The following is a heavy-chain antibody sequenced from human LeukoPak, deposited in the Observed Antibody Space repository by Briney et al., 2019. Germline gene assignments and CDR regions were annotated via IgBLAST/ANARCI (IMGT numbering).Heavy chain of an antibody. V-gene: IGHV3-74*01. Sequence: PGGSLRLSCAASGFTFSRYWMHWVRQAPGQGLVWVSRISSDGSITDYADSVKGRFTISRDNAKNTLYLQMNSLRAEDTAVYYCARARGYMDVWGKGTTVIVFS. CDR1: GFTFSRYW. J-gene: IGHJ6*03. CDR3: ARARGYMDV. CDR2: ISSDGSIT. D-gene: IGHD5-12*01.